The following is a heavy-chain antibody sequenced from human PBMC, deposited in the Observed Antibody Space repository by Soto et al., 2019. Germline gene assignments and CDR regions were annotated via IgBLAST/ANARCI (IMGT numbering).Heavy chain of an antibody. V-gene: IGHV1-8*01. Sequence: QLVQSGAEVKKPGASVKVSCKASGYTFTSYDINWVQQATGQGLEWMGWMNPNSGITGYAQKFQDRVTLTRNTSISTAYMELSSLRSEDLAVYYRARERKGIDVWGQGCTVTVA. CDR3: ARERKGIDV. J-gene: IGHJ6*02. CDR2: MNPNSGIT. CDR1: GYTFTSYD.